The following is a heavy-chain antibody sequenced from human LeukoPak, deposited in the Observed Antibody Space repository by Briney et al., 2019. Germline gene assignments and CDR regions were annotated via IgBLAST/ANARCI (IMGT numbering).Heavy chain of an antibody. CDR1: GYTFTSYD. D-gene: IGHD5-24*01. V-gene: IGHV1-8*03. J-gene: IGHJ4*02. Sequence: ASVKVSCKASGYTFTSYDINWVRQATGQGLEWMGWMNPNSGNTGYAQKFQGRATITRNTSISTAYMELSSLRSEDTAVYYCARRDGYNYVDYWGQGTLVTVSS. CDR2: MNPNSGNT. CDR3: ARRDGYNYVDY.